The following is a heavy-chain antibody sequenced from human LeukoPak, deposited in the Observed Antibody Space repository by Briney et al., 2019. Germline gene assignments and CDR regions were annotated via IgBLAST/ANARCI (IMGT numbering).Heavy chain of an antibody. CDR2: IVVGSGNT. J-gene: IGHJ4*02. CDR3: AAPNYEDDYNYNY. V-gene: IGHV1-58*02. D-gene: IGHD5-24*01. Sequence: SVKVSCKASGFTFTSSAMQWVRQARGQRLEWVGWIVVGSGNTKYAQKFQERVNITRDMSKSTAYMELSSLRSEDTAVYYCAAPNYEDDYNYNYWGQGTLVRVSS. CDR1: GFTFTSSA.